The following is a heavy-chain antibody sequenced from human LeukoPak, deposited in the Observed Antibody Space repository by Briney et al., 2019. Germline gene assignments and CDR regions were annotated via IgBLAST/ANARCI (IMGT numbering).Heavy chain of an antibody. J-gene: IGHJ3*02. CDR1: GFTFSSYA. D-gene: IGHD3-10*01. Sequence: GGSLRLSCAASGFTFSSYAMHWVRQAPGKGLEWVAVISYDGSNKYYADSVKGRFTISRDNSKNTLYLQMNSLRAEDTAVYYCARGSSYGSGSYGAFDIWGQGTMVTVSS. CDR2: ISYDGSNK. V-gene: IGHV3-30-3*01. CDR3: ARGSSYGSGSYGAFDI.